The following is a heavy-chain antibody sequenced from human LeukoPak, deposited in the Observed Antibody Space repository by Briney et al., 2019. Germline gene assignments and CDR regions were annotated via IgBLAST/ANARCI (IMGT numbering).Heavy chain of an antibody. J-gene: IGHJ4*02. Sequence: GGSLRLSCSASGFTFSSYTIHWVRQAPGKGLEFVSAITSNGGSAYYADSVKGRFTISRDNSKNTVYLQISSLRAEDTAVYYCVIVRGYFDSSGSDYRGQGTLVTVSS. CDR3: VIVRGYFDSSGSDY. D-gene: IGHD3-9*01. CDR2: ITSNGGSA. V-gene: IGHV3-64D*06. CDR1: GFTFSSYT.